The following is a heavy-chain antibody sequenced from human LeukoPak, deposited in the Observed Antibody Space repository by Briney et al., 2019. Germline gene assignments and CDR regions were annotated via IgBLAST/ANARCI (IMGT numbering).Heavy chain of an antibody. CDR1: RFTFSSYS. D-gene: IGHD1-26*01. V-gene: IGHV3-21*01. CDR2: ISSSSSYI. CDR3: ARDSGFEALDY. Sequence: GGSLGLSCAASRFTFSSYSMNWVRQAPGKGLEWVSSISSSSSYIYYADSVKGRFTISRDNAKNSLYLQMNSLRAEDTAVYYCARDSGFEALDYWGQGTLVTVSS. J-gene: IGHJ4*02.